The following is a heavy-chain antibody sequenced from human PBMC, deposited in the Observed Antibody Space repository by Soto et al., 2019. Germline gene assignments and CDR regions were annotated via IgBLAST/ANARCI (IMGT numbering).Heavy chain of an antibody. CDR3: ARHRTAPYYLDS. Sequence: QVQLQESGPGLVKPSQTLSLTCIVSGVSISSGGYYWSWIRHHPGKGLEWIGYIYYSGRTYYNPSHKCPVTILIDTSKNQFSLKLSSVTAADTAVYYCARHRTAPYYLDSWGLGTLVTVSS. J-gene: IGHJ4*02. V-gene: IGHV4-31*01. D-gene: IGHD1-1*01. CDR2: IYYSGRT. CDR1: GVSISSGGYY.